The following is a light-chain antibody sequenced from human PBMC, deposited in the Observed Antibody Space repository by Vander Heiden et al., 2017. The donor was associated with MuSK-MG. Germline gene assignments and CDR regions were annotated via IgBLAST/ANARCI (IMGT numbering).Light chain of an antibody. CDR1: QNILYTSNNKNY. J-gene: IGKJ3*01. V-gene: IGKV4-1*01. CDR3: QQYVSTPFT. Sequence: DIVMTQSPDSLAVSLGERATIDCKSSQNILYTSNNKNYLAWYQQKPGQPPKVLIYWASTRESGVPDRFSGSGSGTHFTLTITSVQAEDVAVYFCQQYVSTPFTFGPGTKVHIK. CDR2: WAS.